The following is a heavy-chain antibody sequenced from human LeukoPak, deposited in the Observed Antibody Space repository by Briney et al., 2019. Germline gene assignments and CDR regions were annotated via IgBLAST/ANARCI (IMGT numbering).Heavy chain of an antibody. J-gene: IGHJ4*02. CDR3: AKDRAAGGRGHFEY. Sequence: GGSLRLSCAASGYTFSNYAMTWVRQAPGKGLEWVSAVSGSGAIAYYTDSVKGRFTISRDNSKNSLYLQMNSLKTEDTAFYYCAKDRAAGGRGHFEYWGQGTLVTVSS. CDR1: GYTFSNYA. V-gene: IGHV3-23*01. D-gene: IGHD6-13*01. CDR2: VSGSGAIA.